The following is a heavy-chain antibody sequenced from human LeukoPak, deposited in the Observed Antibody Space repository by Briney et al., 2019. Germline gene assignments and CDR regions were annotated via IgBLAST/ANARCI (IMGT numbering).Heavy chain of an antibody. Sequence: SETLSLTCTVSGGSISRYYWSWIRRPPGKGLEWIGYIYFSGATNYNPSLKSRVTISVDTSKNQFSLKLGSVTAADTAVYYCAREDPQTTVPEGLDVWGQGTTVIVSS. D-gene: IGHD4-17*01. J-gene: IGHJ6*02. CDR3: AREDPQTTVPEGLDV. CDR1: GGSISRYY. V-gene: IGHV4-59*01. CDR2: IYFSGAT.